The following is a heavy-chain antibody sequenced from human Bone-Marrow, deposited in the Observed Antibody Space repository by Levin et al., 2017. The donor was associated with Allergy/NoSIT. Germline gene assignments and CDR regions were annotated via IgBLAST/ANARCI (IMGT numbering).Heavy chain of an antibody. J-gene: IGHJ4*02. Sequence: ASVKVSCKASGYTFTGYHMHWVRQAPGHGLEWMGRINPNNGATNYAQNFQGRVTMTTDTSFSTVYLELSRLRFDDTAIYYCATGAPVSPAWGQGTLVTVSS. CDR1: GYTFTGYH. D-gene: IGHD2-2*01. CDR3: ATGAPVSPA. V-gene: IGHV1-2*06. CDR2: INPNNGAT.